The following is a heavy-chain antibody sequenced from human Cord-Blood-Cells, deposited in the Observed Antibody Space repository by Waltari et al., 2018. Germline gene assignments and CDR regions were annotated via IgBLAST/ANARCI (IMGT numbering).Heavy chain of an antibody. CDR2: IRSKANSYAT. CDR1: GFTFSCSA. D-gene: IGHD1-26*01. Sequence: EVQLVESGGGLVQPGGSLKLSCAASGFTFSCSAMHWVRQASGKGLEWVGRIRSKANSYATAYAASVKGRFTISRDDSKNTAYLQMNSLKTEDTAVYYCTSAGATKALGPWGQGTLVTVSS. V-gene: IGHV3-73*02. J-gene: IGHJ5*02. CDR3: TSAGATKALGP.